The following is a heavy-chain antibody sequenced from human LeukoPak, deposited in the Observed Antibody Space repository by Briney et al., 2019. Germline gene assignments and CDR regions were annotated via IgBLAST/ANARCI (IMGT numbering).Heavy chain of an antibody. Sequence: SETLSLTGTVSGGSISGYFWSWIRQPAGKGLEWIGRIYSSGSNNYNPSLKSRVTTSLDTSKNHLSLNLSSVTAADTAVYYCAREPTSGREPTSGRPLDYWGQGTLVTVSS. CDR3: AREPTSGREPTSGRPLDY. CDR1: GGSISGYF. J-gene: IGHJ4*02. V-gene: IGHV4-4*07. D-gene: IGHD5-12*01. CDR2: IYSSGSN.